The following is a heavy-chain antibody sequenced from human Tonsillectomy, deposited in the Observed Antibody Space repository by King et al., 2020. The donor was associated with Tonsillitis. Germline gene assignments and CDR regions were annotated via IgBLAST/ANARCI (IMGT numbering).Heavy chain of an antibody. D-gene: IGHD2-15*01. J-gene: IGHJ3*02. CDR2: ISYDGSNK. CDR3: AKEEPYCSGGSCYSCDAFDI. V-gene: IGHV3-30*18. Sequence: VQLVESGGGVVQPGRSLRLSCAASGFTFSSYGMHWVRQAPGKGLEWVAVISYDGSNKYYADSVKGRFTISRDNSKNTLYLQMNSLRAEDTAVYYCAKEEPYCSGGSCYSCDAFDIWGQGTMVTVSS. CDR1: GFTFSSYG.